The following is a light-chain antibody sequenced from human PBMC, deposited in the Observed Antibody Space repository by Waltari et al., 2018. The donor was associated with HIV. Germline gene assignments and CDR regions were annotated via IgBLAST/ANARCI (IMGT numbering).Light chain of an antibody. CDR3: SSYTISSTVV. J-gene: IGLJ2*01. CDR2: DVT. CDR1: GSDIGGYNY. V-gene: IGLV2-14*03. Sequence: QSALTQSASVSGSPGQSITISCTGTGSDIGGYNYVSWYQQQPGKAPKLLIYDVTDRPSGISDLFSGSKSGNTASLTISGLQAEDEADYYCSSYTISSTVVFGGGTKLTVL.